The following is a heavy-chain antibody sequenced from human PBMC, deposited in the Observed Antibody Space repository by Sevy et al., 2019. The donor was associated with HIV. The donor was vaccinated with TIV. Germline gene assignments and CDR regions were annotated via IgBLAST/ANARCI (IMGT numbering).Heavy chain of an antibody. CDR3: AKDWAATNYYYMYV. CDR2: ISWNSGSI. CDR1: GFTFDDYA. Sequence: GGSLRLSCAASGFTFDDYAMHWVRQAPGKGLEWVSGISWNSGSIGYADSVKGRFTSSRDNAKNSLYLQMNSLRAEETALYYCAKDWAATNYYYMYVWGKGTTVTVSS. V-gene: IGHV3-9*01. D-gene: IGHD1-7*01. J-gene: IGHJ6*03.